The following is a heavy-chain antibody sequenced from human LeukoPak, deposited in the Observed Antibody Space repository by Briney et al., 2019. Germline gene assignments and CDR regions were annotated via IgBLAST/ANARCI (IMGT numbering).Heavy chain of an antibody. J-gene: IGHJ4*02. CDR1: GFTFSSDA. Sequence: GGSLRLSCAPSGFTFSSDAMSWVRQAPGKGLEWVSAISGSGGSTYYADSVKGRFTISRDNSKNTLYLQMNSLRAEDTAVYYCAKDRYYYDSSGYLDYWGQGTLVTVSS. D-gene: IGHD3-22*01. V-gene: IGHV3-23*01. CDR2: ISGSGGST. CDR3: AKDRYYYDSSGYLDY.